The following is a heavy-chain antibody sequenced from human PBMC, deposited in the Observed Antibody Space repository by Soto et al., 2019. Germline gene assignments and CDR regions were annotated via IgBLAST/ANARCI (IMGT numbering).Heavy chain of an antibody. Sequence: SETLSLTCAVYGGSFSGYYWSWIRQPPGKGLEWIGEINHSGSTNYNPSLKSRVTISVDTSKNQFSLKLSSVTAADTAVYYCARGRGYSYGRVYYYYNGMDVWGQGTTVTVS. D-gene: IGHD5-18*01. CDR2: INHSGST. CDR1: GGSFSGYY. CDR3: ARGRGYSYGRVYYYYNGMDV. V-gene: IGHV4-34*01. J-gene: IGHJ6*02.